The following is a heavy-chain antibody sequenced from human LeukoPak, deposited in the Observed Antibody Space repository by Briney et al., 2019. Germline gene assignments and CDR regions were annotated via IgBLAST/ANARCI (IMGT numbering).Heavy chain of an antibody. Sequence: GGSLRLSCAASGFTFSYYAMSWVRQAPGKGLEWVSGISGSGGSTYYADSVKGRFTISRDNSKNTLYLQMYSLRAEDTAVYYCARAYGTNSFSGAFDIWGQGTMVTVSS. J-gene: IGHJ3*02. CDR3: ARAYGTNSFSGAFDI. D-gene: IGHD4-23*01. V-gene: IGHV3-23*01. CDR1: GFTFSYYA. CDR2: ISGSGGST.